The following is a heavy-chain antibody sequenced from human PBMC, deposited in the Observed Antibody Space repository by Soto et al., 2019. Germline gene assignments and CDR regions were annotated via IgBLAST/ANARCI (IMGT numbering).Heavy chain of an antibody. CDR2: IKQDGSEK. V-gene: IGHV3-7*05. Sequence: GGSLRLSCAASGFTFSSYWMSWVRRAPGKGLEWVANIKQDGSEKYYVDSVKGRFTISRDNAKNSLYLQMNSLRAEDTAVYYCARDPSYGSGSTLFDYWGQGTLVTVSS. J-gene: IGHJ4*02. D-gene: IGHD3-10*01. CDR3: ARDPSYGSGSTLFDY. CDR1: GFTFSSYW.